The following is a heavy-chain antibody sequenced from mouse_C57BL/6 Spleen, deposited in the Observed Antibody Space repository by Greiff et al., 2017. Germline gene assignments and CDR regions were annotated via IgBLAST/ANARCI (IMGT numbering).Heavy chain of an antibody. CDR2: IHPSDSDN. Sequence: QVQLQQPGAELVKPGASVKVSCKASGYTFTSYWMHWVKQRPGQGLEWIGRIHPSDSDNNYNQKFKGKATWTVNKSSSTAYMQLSSLTSEASAVYYGAISGTRAWFAYWGQGTLVTVSA. V-gene: IGHV1-74*01. CDR1: GYTFTSYW. J-gene: IGHJ3*01. D-gene: IGHD4-1*01. CDR3: AISGTRAWFAY.